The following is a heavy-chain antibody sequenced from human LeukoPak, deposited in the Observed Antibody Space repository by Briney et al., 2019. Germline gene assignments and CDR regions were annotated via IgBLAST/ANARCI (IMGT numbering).Heavy chain of an antibody. CDR3: AIPSPPDWRLNY. D-gene: IGHD3-9*01. CDR2: IYYSGST. Sequence: SETLSLTCTVSGGSISSYYWSWIRQPSGKGLEWIGYIYYSGSTNYNPSLKSRVTISVDTSKNQFSLKLSSVTAADTAVYYCAIPSPPDWRLNYWGQGTLVTVSS. J-gene: IGHJ4*02. CDR1: GGSISSYY. V-gene: IGHV4-59*01.